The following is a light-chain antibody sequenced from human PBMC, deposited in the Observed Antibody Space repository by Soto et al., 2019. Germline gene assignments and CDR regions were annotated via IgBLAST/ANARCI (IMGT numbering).Light chain of an antibody. CDR1: QSVSNNY. CDR2: GAS. Sequence: EIVLTQSPGTLSLSPGERATLSCRASQSVSNNYLAWYQQKPGQAPRLLIYGASNRASGIPDRFSGSGSGTDFPLPITRLEPEDFAVYNCQQYGSPRGITFGPGTKVDIK. V-gene: IGKV3-20*01. CDR3: QQYGSPRGIT. J-gene: IGKJ3*01.